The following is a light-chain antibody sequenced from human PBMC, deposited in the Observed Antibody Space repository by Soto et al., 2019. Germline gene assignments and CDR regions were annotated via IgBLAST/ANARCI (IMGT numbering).Light chain of an antibody. CDR2: DAS. Sequence: EIVLTQSPATLSLSPGERATLSCRASQSVSSYLAWYQQKPGQAPRLLIYDASNRATGVPARFSGSGSGTNFTLTIRILVPADFALYYCQPLTTSPLTFPAGPTVHIK. CDR1: QSVSSY. J-gene: IGKJ4*01. CDR3: QPLTTSPLT. V-gene: IGKV3-11*01.